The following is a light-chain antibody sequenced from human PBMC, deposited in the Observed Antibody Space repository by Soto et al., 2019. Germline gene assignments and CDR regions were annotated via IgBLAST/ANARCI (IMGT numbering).Light chain of an antibody. J-gene: IGLJ2*01. Sequence: QSVLTQPPSVSGAPGQRVTISCTGSSSNIGAGYDVHWYQQLPGTAPKLLIYGNNNRPSGVPDRFSGPKSGTSASLAITGLQAEDEADYYCQSYDSSLSGSVVFGGGTKVTVL. CDR3: QSYDSSLSGSVV. V-gene: IGLV1-40*01. CDR2: GNN. CDR1: SSNIGAGYD.